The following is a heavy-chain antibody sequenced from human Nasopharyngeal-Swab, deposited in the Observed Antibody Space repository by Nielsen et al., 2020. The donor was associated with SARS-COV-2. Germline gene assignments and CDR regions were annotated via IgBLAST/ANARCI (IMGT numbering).Heavy chain of an antibody. CDR1: GFTFSSYG. J-gene: IGHJ4*02. CDR2: ISYDGSNK. D-gene: IGHD5/OR15-5a*01. Sequence: GESLKISCAASGFTFSSYGMHWVRQAPGKGLEWVAVISYDGSNKYYADSVKGRFTISRDNSKNTLYLQMNSLRAEDTAVYYCALAVYDYIDYWGQGTLVTVPQ. V-gene: IGHV3-30*03. CDR3: ALAVYDYIDY.